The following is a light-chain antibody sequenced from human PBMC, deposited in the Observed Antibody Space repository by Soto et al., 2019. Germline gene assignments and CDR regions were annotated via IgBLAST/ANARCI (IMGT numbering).Light chain of an antibody. Sequence: DIQLIQSPATLSASVGDRITITCRASENIFKFLAWYQQRSGRAPNLLNYAASDLETGVPSRFSGRGSGTEFTLTIDSLQPDDSATYYCQHYNTQSITFGGGTKVDVK. CDR2: AAS. J-gene: IGKJ4*01. CDR1: ENIFKF. V-gene: IGKV1-5*01. CDR3: QHYNTQSIT.